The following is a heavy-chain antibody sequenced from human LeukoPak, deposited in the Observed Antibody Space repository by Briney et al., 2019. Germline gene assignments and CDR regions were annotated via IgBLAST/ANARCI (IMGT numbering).Heavy chain of an antibody. V-gene: IGHV1-2*04. Sequence: ASVEVSCKASGGTFSSYAISWVRQAPGQGLEWMGWINPNSGGTNYAQKFQGWVTMTRDTSISTAYMELSRLRSDDTAVYYCARDSEGGFDYWGQGTLVTVSS. CDR2: INPNSGGT. CDR1: GGTFSSYA. CDR3: ARDSEGGFDY. J-gene: IGHJ4*02.